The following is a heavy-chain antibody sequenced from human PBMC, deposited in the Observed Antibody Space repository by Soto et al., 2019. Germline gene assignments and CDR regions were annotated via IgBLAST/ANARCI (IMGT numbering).Heavy chain of an antibody. CDR2: TYYSGST. Sequence: PSETLSLTCSVSGGSMSDVTHYWAWIRQPPGKGLEWIATTYYSGSTHYNSSLKSRATISVDTSQNQFSLELTSVTAADTAVYHCASARYFGVDVWGQGTTVTVSS. D-gene: IGHD3-9*01. CDR3: ASARYFGVDV. V-gene: IGHV4-39*01. J-gene: IGHJ6*02. CDR1: GGSMSDVTHY.